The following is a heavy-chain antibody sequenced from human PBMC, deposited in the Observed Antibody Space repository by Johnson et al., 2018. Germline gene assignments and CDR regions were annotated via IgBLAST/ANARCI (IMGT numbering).Heavy chain of an antibody. D-gene: IGHD4-17*01. CDR3: AREGVTTVTKLSFRRYYSYNYMDV. Sequence: QVQLVQSGGGVVQPGRSLRLSCVASGLTFSGYGMHWVRQAPGRGLEWVAVISNAGSNEYYADSVTGRFSTSRYNSKNTLYLPMNTLRPEDTAVYYCAREGVTTVTKLSFRRYYSYNYMDVWGKGTTVTVSS. J-gene: IGHJ6*03. CDR1: GLTFSGYG. CDR2: ISNAGSNE. V-gene: IGHV3-30*03.